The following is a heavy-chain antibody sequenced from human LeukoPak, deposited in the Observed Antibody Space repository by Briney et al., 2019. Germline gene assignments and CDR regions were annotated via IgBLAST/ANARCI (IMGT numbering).Heavy chain of an antibody. CDR1: GGSFSGYY. J-gene: IGHJ4*02. CDR3: ATSVGTTGTT. V-gene: IGHV4-34*01. CDR2: INHSGST. D-gene: IGHD1-1*01. Sequence: SETLSLTCAVYGGSFSGYYWSWIRQPPGKGLEWIGEINHSGSTNYNPSLTSRVTISIDTSKNQFSLKLSSVTAADTAVYYCATSVGTTGTTWGQGTLVIVSS.